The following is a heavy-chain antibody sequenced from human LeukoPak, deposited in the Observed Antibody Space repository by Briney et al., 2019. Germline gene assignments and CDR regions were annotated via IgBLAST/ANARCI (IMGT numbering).Heavy chain of an antibody. D-gene: IGHD5-12*01. CDR2: ISSSGSTI. J-gene: IGHJ4*02. Sequence: SGGSLRLSCAASGFTFSDYYMSWIRQAPGKGLEWVSYISSSGSTIYYADSVKGRFTISRDNAKNSLYLQMNSLRAEDTAVYYCAKTPDIVATRGLDYWGQGTLVTVSS. V-gene: IGHV3-11*01. CDR1: GFTFSDYY. CDR3: AKTPDIVATRGLDY.